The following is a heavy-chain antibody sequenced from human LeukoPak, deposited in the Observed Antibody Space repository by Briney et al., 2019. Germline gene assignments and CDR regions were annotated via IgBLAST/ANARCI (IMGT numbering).Heavy chain of an antibody. Sequence: SETLSLTCTVSGGSISSYYWSWIRQPAGKGLEWIGRIYTSGSTNYNPSLKSRVTMSVDTSKSQFSLKLSSVTAADTAVYYCARGTYYYGSGPAPYYYYYYYMDVWGKGTTVTVSS. CDR1: GGSISSYY. CDR2: IYTSGST. CDR3: ARGTYYYGSGPAPYYYYYYYMDV. D-gene: IGHD3-10*01. J-gene: IGHJ6*03. V-gene: IGHV4-4*07.